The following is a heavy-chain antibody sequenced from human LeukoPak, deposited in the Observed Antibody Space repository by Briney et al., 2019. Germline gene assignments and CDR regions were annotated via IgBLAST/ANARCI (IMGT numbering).Heavy chain of an antibody. Sequence: PGGSLRLSCAASGFTFSSYAMSWVRQAPGKGLEWVSAISGSGGSTYYADSVKGRFTISRDNAKNSLYLQMNSLGVEDTAVYYCARIGYSSSCTDYWGQGTLVTVSS. J-gene: IGHJ4*02. CDR3: ARIGYSSSCTDY. CDR1: GFTFSSYA. D-gene: IGHD6-13*01. V-gene: IGHV3-23*01. CDR2: ISGSGGST.